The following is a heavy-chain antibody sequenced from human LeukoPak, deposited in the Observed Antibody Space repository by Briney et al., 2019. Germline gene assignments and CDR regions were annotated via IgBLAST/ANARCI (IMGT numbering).Heavy chain of an antibody. V-gene: IGHV1-18*01. CDR1: GYTVTSYG. CDR2: ISAYNGNT. Sequence: ASVKVSCKASGYTVTSYGISWVRQAPGQGLEWMGWISAYNGNTDYAQKLQGRVTMTTDTSTSTAYMELRSLRSDDTAVYYCARGLNYADAFDIWGQGTMVTVSS. D-gene: IGHD4-11*01. CDR3: ARGLNYADAFDI. J-gene: IGHJ3*02.